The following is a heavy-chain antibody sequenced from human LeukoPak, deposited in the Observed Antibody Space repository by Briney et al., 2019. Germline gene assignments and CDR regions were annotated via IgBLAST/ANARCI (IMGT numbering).Heavy chain of an antibody. Sequence: GASVKVSCKASGYTFTSYAMNWVRQAPGQGLEWMGWINTNTGNPTYAQGFTGRFVFSLDTSVSTAYLQISSLKAEDTAVYYCARVEAAYYYDSSGPRRTCWFDPWGQGTLVTVSS. CDR1: GYTFTSYA. CDR2: INTNTGNP. V-gene: IGHV7-4-1*02. J-gene: IGHJ5*02. D-gene: IGHD3-22*01. CDR3: ARVEAAYYYDSSGPRRTCWFDP.